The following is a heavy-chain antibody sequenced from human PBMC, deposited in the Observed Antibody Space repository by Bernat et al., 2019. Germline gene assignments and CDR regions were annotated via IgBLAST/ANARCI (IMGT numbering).Heavy chain of an antibody. V-gene: IGHV3-74*01. D-gene: IGHD5-18*01. J-gene: IGHJ5*02. CDR2: INSDGSST. CDR3: ARDGYSYGYFWFDP. CDR1: GFTFSSYW. Sequence: EVQLVESGGGLVQPGGSLRRSCAASGFTFSSYWMHWVRQAPGKGLVWVSRINSDGSSTSYADSVKGRFTISRDNAKNTLYLQMNSLRAEDTAVYYCARDGYSYGYFWFDPWGQGTLVTVSS.